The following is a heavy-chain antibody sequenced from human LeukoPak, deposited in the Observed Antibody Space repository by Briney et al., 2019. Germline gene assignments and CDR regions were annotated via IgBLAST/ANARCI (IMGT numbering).Heavy chain of an antibody. CDR3: ARRGSSSWYYSGYYYYMDV. D-gene: IGHD6-13*01. V-gene: IGHV4-4*07. CDR1: DGSISTYY. J-gene: IGHJ6*03. CDR2: IYTSGST. Sequence: PSETLSLTCTVSDGSISTYYWSWIRQPAGKGLEWIGRIYTSGSTNYNPSLKSRVTISGDSSKNQFSLKLTSVTAADTAVYYCARRGSSSWYYSGYYYYMDVWGKGTTVTISS.